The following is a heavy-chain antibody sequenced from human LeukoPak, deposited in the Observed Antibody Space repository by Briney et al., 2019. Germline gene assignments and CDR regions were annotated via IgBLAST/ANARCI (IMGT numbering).Heavy chain of an antibody. V-gene: IGHV3-7*01. D-gene: IGHD2-8*01. Sequence: GGSLRLSCAASGFTFSSYWMSWVRQAPGKGLEWVANIKQDGSEKYYVDSVKGRFTISRDNAKNSLYLQMNSLRAEDTAVFYCAREGYCTNGVCYSSFDYYYYMDVWGKGTTVTVSS. CDR2: IKQDGSEK. CDR3: AREGYCTNGVCYSSFDYYYYMDV. CDR1: GFTFSSYW. J-gene: IGHJ6*03.